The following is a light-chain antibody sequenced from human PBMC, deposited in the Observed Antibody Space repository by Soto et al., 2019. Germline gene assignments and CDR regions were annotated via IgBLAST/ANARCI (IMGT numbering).Light chain of an antibody. CDR2: EVS. J-gene: IGLJ1*01. CDR1: TNDVGGYNY. V-gene: IGLV2-14*01. CDR3: CSYTSISTVV. Sequence: QSALTQPASVSGSPGQSITISCTGTTNDVGGYNYVTWYQQYPGKAPRLIIYEVSKRPPGVSDRFSGSKSGSTASLTVSGLQPEDEADYFCCSYTSISTVVFGIGTKDTVL.